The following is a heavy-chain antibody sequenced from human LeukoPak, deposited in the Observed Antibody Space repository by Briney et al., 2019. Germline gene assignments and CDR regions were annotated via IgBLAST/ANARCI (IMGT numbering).Heavy chain of an antibody. Sequence: GGSLRLSCAASGFTFSTYGTHWVRQAPGKGLEWVAVIAYDGKTTYYADSVKGRFTISRDNSKNTLYLQMNSLRAEDTAVYYCAKEIYGDSTGGRFQHWGQGTLVTVSS. CDR3: AKEIYGDSTGGRFQH. D-gene: IGHD4-17*01. CDR1: GFTFSTYG. V-gene: IGHV3-30*18. CDR2: IAYDGKTT. J-gene: IGHJ1*01.